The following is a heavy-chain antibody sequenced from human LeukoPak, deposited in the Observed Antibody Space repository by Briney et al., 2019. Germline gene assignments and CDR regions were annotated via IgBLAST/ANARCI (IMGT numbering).Heavy chain of an antibody. J-gene: IGHJ4*02. D-gene: IGHD6-19*01. CDR3: AREAGAVAADY. CDR2: VTTYNGNT. V-gene: IGHV1-18*01. Sequence: GASVKVSCKASGGTFSSYAISWVRQAPGQGLEWMGWVTTYNGNTNYAQKLHGRVTMTTDTSTSTAYMELRSLRSDDTAVYYCAREAGAVAADYWGQGTLVTVSP. CDR1: GGTFSSYA.